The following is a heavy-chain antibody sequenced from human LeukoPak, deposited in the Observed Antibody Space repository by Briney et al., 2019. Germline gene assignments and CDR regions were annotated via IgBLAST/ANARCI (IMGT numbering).Heavy chain of an antibody. CDR1: GGSISSYY. CDR3: ARGYSSSWYWYFDL. V-gene: IGHV4-59*01. J-gene: IGHJ2*01. CDR2: IYYSGST. Sequence: ASETLSLTCTVSGGSISSYYWSWIRQPPGKGLEWIGYIYYSGSTNYNPSLKSRVTISVDTSKNQFSLKLSSVTAADTAVYYCARGYSSSWYWYFDLWGRGTLVTVSS. D-gene: IGHD6-13*01.